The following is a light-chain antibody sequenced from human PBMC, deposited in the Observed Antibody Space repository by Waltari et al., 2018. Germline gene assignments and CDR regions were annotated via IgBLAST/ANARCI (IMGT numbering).Light chain of an antibody. J-gene: IGLJ3*02. CDR1: SLRSYY. V-gene: IGLV3-19*01. Sequence: SSELTQDPAVSVALGQPVRVTCQGDSLRSYYANWYQPQAGQAPVVVIFGKNNRPTGIPDRFSGSSSGNTASLTITGTQAEDEAEYYCHSRDISGNHLVLFGGGTKLTVL. CDR3: HSRDISGNHLVL. CDR2: GKN.